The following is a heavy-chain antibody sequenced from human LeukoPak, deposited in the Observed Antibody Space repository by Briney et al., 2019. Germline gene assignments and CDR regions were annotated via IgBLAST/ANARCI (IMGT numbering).Heavy chain of an antibody. J-gene: IGHJ4*02. CDR1: GGSISSGNYY. CDR3: ARVHRRGSN. D-gene: IGHD4-11*01. V-gene: IGHV4-30-4*01. CDR2: IFYLGNT. Sequence: PSQTLSLTCTVSGGSISSGNYYWSWIRQPPGKGLEWIGYIFYLGNTYYTPSLKSRVTISVDTSKNQFSLKLSSVTAADTAVYYCARVHRRGSNWGQGTLVTVSS.